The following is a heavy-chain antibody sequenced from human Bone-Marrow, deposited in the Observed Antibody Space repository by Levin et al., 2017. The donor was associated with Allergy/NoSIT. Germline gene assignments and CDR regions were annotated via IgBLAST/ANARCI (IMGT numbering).Heavy chain of an antibody. CDR1: GYSVTTYW. D-gene: IGHD6-19*01. CDR2: IYLGDSDT. J-gene: IGHJ4*02. V-gene: IGHV5-51*01. Sequence: GGSLRLSCKGSGYSVTTYWIAWVRQMPGKGLEWLGIIYLGDSDTRYSPSFQGQVSISADKSTTTAYLQWSSLKASDTAMYYCAGRSGSAWFEGFEYWGQGTLVTVSS. CDR3: AGRSGSAWFEGFEY.